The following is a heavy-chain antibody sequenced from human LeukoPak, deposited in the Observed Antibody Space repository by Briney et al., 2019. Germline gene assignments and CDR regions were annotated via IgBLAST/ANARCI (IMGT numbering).Heavy chain of an antibody. CDR1: GVSISSYY. V-gene: IGHV4-4*07. D-gene: IGHD3-3*01. J-gene: IGHJ6*03. Sequence: PSETLSLTCTVSGVSISSYYWSWIRQPAGKGLEWIGRVYTSGSTNYNPSLKTRVTMSVDTSKNQFSLMLSSVTAADTAVYYCARVRFLEWPAPMDVWGKGTTVTVSS. CDR2: VYTSGST. CDR3: ARVRFLEWPAPMDV.